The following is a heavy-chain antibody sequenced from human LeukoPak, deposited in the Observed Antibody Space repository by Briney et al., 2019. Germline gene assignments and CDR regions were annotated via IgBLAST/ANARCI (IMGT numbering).Heavy chain of an antibody. D-gene: IGHD2-21*01. CDR2: ISSSSSYI. CDR1: GFTFSSYS. Sequence: GGSLRLSCEVSGFTFSSYSMNWVRQAPGKGLEWVSSISSSSSYIYYADSVKGRFTISRDYAENSLHLQMNSLRAEDTAVYFCARDRLYSRGGNRFDPWGQGTLVTVSS. J-gene: IGHJ5*02. CDR3: ARDRLYSRGGNRFDP. V-gene: IGHV3-21*01.